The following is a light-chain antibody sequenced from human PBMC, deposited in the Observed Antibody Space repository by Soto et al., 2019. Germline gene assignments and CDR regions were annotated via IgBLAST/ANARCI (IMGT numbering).Light chain of an antibody. J-gene: IGLJ2*01. CDR3: QSYDSSLSGSV. Sequence: QSVLTQAPSASGTPGQRVTISCSGSSSNIGSNTVSWYQQVPGTAPKVLIYSNVQRPSGVPDRFSGSKSGTSASLAITGLQAEDEADYYCQSYDSSLSGSVFGGGTKVTVL. CDR1: SSNIGSNT. V-gene: IGLV1-44*01. CDR2: SNV.